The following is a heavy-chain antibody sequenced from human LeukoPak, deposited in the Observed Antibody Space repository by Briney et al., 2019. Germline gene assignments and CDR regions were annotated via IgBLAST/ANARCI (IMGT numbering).Heavy chain of an antibody. Sequence: SETLSLTCTVSGGSISSGGHYWSWIRQHPGKGLEWIGYIYYSGNTYYSPSLKSRLTISIETSKNQFSLKLRSVTAADTAVYYCARGQDDYSSFYTWFDPWGQGTLVTVSS. CDR3: ARGQDDYSSFYTWFDP. V-gene: IGHV4-31*03. CDR2: IYYSGNT. CDR1: GGSISSGGHY. D-gene: IGHD4-11*01. J-gene: IGHJ5*02.